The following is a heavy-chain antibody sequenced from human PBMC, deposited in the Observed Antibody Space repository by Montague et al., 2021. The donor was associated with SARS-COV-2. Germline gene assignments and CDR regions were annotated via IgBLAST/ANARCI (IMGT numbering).Heavy chain of an antibody. CDR2: IYGSGNT. CDR1: GFTVSSNF. D-gene: IGHD3-10*01. CDR3: AREGRDYGSGSYYPFDY. J-gene: IGHJ4*02. Sequence: SLRLPCAVSGFTVSSNFMNWVRQAPGKGLEWVSVIYGSGNTYYAGSVKGRFTISRDNSKNTLYLQMNSLRVEDTAVYYCAREGRDYGSGSYYPFDYWGQGTLVTVSS. V-gene: IGHV3-66*01.